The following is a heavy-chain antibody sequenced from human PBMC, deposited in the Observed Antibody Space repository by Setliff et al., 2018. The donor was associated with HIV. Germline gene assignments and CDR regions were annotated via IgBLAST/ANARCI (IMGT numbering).Heavy chain of an antibody. J-gene: IGHJ4*02. CDR1: GGSISSNSYY. CDR2: VSYSGST. Sequence: PSETLSLTCTVSGGSISSNSYYWGWIRQSPGKGLEWIGSVSYSGSTHYNPSLQSRVTISVDKSKSQFSLKLNSVTAADTAVYYCGGNGYYSIDYWGQGTLVTSPQ. V-gene: IGHV4-39*07. D-gene: IGHD3-22*01. CDR3: GGNGYYSIDY.